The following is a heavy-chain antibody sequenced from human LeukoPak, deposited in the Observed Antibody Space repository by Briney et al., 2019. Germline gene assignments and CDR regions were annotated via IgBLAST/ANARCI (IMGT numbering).Heavy chain of an antibody. CDR3: AKSIVGAPRAY. CDR2: ISGSGGST. D-gene: IGHD1-26*01. Sequence: PGGSLRLSCAASGFTFSSYAMSWVRQAPGKGLEWASGISGSGGSTNYADSVKGRFTISRDNSKNTLYLQMNSLRAEDTAVYYCAKSIVGAPRAYWGQGTLVTVSS. J-gene: IGHJ4*02. CDR1: GFTFSSYA. V-gene: IGHV3-23*01.